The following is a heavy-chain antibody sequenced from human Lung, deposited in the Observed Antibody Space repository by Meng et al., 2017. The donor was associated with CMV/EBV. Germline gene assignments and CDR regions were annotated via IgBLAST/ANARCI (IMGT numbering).Heavy chain of an antibody. J-gene: IGHJ6*02. D-gene: IGHD6-19*01. CDR1: GFTFDDYA. V-gene: IGHV3-43D*03. CDR3: AKDIALPVAGTIPSPIYYYYGMDV. CDR2: ISWDGGST. Sequence: GESLKISCAASGFTFDDYAMHWVRQAPGKGLEWVSLISWDGGSTYYADSVKGRFTISRDNSKNSLYLQMNSLRAEDTALYYCAKDIALPVAGTIPSPIYYYYGMDVWGQGTTVTVSS.